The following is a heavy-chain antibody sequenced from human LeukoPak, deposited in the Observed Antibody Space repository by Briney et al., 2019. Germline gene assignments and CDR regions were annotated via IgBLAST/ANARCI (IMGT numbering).Heavy chain of an antibody. CDR3: ARVGGSSGWYFFGAFDI. CDR1: GSSISSYY. V-gene: IGHV4-59*01. CDR2: IYYSGST. J-gene: IGHJ3*02. Sequence: SETLSLTCTVSGSSISSYYWSWIRQPPGKGLEWIGYIYYSGSTNYNPSLKSRVTISVDTSKNQFSLKLSSVTAADTAVYYCARVGGSSGWYFFGAFDIWGQGTMVTVSS. D-gene: IGHD6-19*01.